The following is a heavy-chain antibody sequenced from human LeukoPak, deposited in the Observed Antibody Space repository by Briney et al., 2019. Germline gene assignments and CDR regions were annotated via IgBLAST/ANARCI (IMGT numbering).Heavy chain of an antibody. CDR2: ISGSGGST. V-gene: IGHV3-23*01. J-gene: IGHJ4*02. CDR1: GFTFSSYS. CDR3: RGFMLATVTTKGYFDY. Sequence: PGGSLRLSCAASGFTFSSYSMNWVRQAPGKGLEWVSAISGSGGSTYYADSVKGRFTISRDNSKNTLYLQMNSLRAEDTAVYYCRGFMLATVTTKGYFDYWGQGTLVTVSS. D-gene: IGHD4-17*01.